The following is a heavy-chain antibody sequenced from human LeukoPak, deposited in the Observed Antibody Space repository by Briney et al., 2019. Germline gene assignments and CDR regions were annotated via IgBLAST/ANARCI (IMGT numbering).Heavy chain of an antibody. CDR3: AKGIAVAVPYGGHAFDI. D-gene: IGHD6-19*01. J-gene: IGHJ3*02. CDR1: GFTFSSYG. Sequence: GGSLRLSCAASGFTFSSYGMHWVRQAPGKGLEWVAFIRYDGSNKYYADSVKGRFTISRDNSKNTLYLQMNSLRAEDTAVYYCAKGIAVAVPYGGHAFDIWGQGTMATVSS. CDR2: IRYDGSNK. V-gene: IGHV3-30*02.